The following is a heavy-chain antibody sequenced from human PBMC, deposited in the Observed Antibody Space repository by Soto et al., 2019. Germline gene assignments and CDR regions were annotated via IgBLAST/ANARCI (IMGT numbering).Heavy chain of an antibody. J-gene: IGHJ4*02. Sequence: SETLSLTCTVSGGSISSYYWSWIRQPPGKGLEWIGYIYYSGSTNYNPSLKSRVTISVDTSKNQFSLKLSSVTAADTAVYYCARLGTHYYDSSGYYDSDYWGQGTLVTVSS. D-gene: IGHD3-22*01. CDR3: ARLGTHYYDSSGYYDSDY. CDR2: IYYSGST. V-gene: IGHV4-59*01. CDR1: GGSISSYY.